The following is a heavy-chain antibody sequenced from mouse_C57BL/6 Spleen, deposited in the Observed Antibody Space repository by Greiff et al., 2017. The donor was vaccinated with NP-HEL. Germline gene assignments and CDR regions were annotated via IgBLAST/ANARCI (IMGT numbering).Heavy chain of an antibody. Sequence: QVHVKQPGAELVKPGASVKLSCKASGYTFTSYWMHWVKQRPGQGLEWIGMIHPNSGSTNYNEKFVSKATLTVDKSSSTAYMQLSSLTSEDSAVYYCARSTWGFAYWGQGTLVTVSA. CDR2: IHPNSGST. V-gene: IGHV1-64*01. D-gene: IGHD4-1*01. CDR3: ARSTWGFAY. J-gene: IGHJ3*01. CDR1: GYTFTSYW.